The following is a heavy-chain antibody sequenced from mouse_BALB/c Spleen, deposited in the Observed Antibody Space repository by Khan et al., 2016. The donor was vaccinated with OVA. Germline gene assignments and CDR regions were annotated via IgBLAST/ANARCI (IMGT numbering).Heavy chain of an antibody. Sequence: EVQLQQSGPELVKPGASVKISCKTSGYTFPEYTVHWVKQSLGKSLDWIGVINPKNGDTAYNQKFKGKATLTVDTSSSTSYLEFRSLTSEDSAVYYCARDAGGYWGQGTSVTVAS. CDR1: GYTFPEYT. V-gene: IGHV1-18*01. CDR3: ARDAGGY. J-gene: IGHJ4*01. CDR2: INPKNGDT.